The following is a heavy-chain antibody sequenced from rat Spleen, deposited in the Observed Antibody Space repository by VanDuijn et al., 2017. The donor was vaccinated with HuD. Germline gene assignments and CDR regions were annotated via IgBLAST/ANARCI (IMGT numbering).Heavy chain of an antibody. Sequence: EVQLVESDGGLVQPGRSLKLSCAASGFIFSDYYMACVRQAPTRGLEWVATISYDGSNTYYRDSVKGRFTISRDNAKSTLYLQMDSLRSEDTATYYCARLGYYDGSYPNWFAYWCQGTLVTVSS. CDR3: ARLGYYDGSYPNWFAY. D-gene: IGHD1-12*02. CDR1: GFIFSDYY. V-gene: IGHV5-29*01. CDR2: ISYDGSNT. J-gene: IGHJ3*01.